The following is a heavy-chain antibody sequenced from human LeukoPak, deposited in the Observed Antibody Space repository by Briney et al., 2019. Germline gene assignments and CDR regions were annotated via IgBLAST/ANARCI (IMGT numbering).Heavy chain of an antibody. CDR3: ARGRVPTMDV. D-gene: IGHD3-16*01. CDR2: ISKSDSTT. CDR1: GFTFSIYS. J-gene: IGHJ6*02. V-gene: IGHV3-48*04. Sequence: PGGSLRLSCAASGFTFSIYSMNWIRQAPGKGLEWVAHISKSDSTTHYADSVRGRFTISRDNVKNSLYLQVNSLRAEDTAVYYCARGRVPTMDVWGQGTTVTVSS.